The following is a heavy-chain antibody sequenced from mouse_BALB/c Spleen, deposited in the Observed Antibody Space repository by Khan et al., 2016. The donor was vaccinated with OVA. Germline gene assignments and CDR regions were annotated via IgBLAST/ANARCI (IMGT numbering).Heavy chain of an antibody. D-gene: IGHD2-10*01. CDR2: IWSDGST. J-gene: IGHJ4*01. CDR1: GFSLTNYG. Sequence: VELVESGPGLAAPSQSLSITCTISGFSLTNYGVHWVRQPPGKGLEWLEVIWSDGSTTYNSALKSRLTITKDNSQSQVFLKMNSLQTDDTAIYFCARQPYYHYNIMDYWGQGTSVTVSS. V-gene: IGHV2-6-1*01. CDR3: ARQPYYHYNIMDY.